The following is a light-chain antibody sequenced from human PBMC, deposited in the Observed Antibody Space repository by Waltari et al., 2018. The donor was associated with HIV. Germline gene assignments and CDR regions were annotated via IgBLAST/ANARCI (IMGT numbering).Light chain of an antibody. J-gene: IGKJ1*01. V-gene: IGKV1-39*01. CDR3: QESYSTPWM. CDR2: AAS. CDR1: HSVNNY. Sequence: DLQLTQSPSCQSASVQARVTITSRARHSVNNYLHGYQHKQGKAPKHLIYAASNLQRGVPARFSGSGSGTDVTLTIRSLQPEDFSTYYCQESYSTPWMFGQGTKVEIK.